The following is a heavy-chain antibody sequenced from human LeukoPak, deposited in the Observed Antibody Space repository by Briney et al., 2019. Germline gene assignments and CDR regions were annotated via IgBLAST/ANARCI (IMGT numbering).Heavy chain of an antibody. Sequence: PGGSLRLSCAASGFTFSDYYMSWIRQAPGKGLEWVSYISSSGSTIYYADSVKGRFTISRDNAKNSLYLQMNSLRAEDTAVYYCAKYDPPYSGSYDYWGQGTLVTVSS. V-gene: IGHV3-11*01. CDR1: GFTFSDYY. J-gene: IGHJ4*02. CDR3: AKYDPPYSGSYDY. D-gene: IGHD6-13*01. CDR2: ISSSGSTI.